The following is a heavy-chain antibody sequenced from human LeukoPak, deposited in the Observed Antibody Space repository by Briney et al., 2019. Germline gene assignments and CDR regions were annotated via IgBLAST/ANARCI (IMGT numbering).Heavy chain of an antibody. V-gene: IGHV3-20*04. CDR3: ARDQRGYYDSSGYSQGSTVHAAFDI. D-gene: IGHD3-22*01. CDR2: INWNGGST. Sequence: PGGSLRLSCAASGFTFDDYGMSWVRQAPGKGLEWVSGINWNGGSTGSADSVKGRFTISRDNAKNSLYLQMNSLRAEDTALYYCARDQRGYYDSSGYSQGSTVHAAFDIWGQGTMVTVSS. CDR1: GFTFDDYG. J-gene: IGHJ3*02.